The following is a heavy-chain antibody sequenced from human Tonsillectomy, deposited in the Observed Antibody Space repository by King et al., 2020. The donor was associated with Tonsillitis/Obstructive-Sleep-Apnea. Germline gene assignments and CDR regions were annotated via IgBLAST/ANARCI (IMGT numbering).Heavy chain of an antibody. CDR1: GFTFSSYA. CDR3: AKDRSGVYTYWYFDL. J-gene: IGHJ2*01. Sequence: VQLVESGGGLVQPGGSLRLSCAASGFTFSSYAMSWVRQAPGKGLEWVSAISGSGGSTYYADSVKGPFTISRDNSKNTLYLQMNSLRAEDTAAYYCAKDRSGVYTYWYFDLWGRGTLVTVSS. V-gene: IGHV3-23*04. CDR2: ISGSGGST. D-gene: IGHD2-8*01.